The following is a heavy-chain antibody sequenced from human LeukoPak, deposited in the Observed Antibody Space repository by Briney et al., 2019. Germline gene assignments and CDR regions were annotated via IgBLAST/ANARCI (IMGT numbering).Heavy chain of an antibody. Sequence: PGGSLRLSCAASGFTFSSYWMSWVRQAPGKGLEWVSSISSSSSYIYYADSVKGRFTISRDNAKNSLYLQMNSLRAEDTAVYYCTRNPYDSSGYYYNDHWGQGTLVTVSS. CDR1: GFTFSSYW. D-gene: IGHD3-22*01. CDR3: TRNPYDSSGYYYNDH. V-gene: IGHV3-21*01. J-gene: IGHJ4*02. CDR2: ISSSSSYI.